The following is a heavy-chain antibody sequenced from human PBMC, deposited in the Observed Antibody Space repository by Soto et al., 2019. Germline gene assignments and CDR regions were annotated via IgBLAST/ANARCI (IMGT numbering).Heavy chain of an antibody. V-gene: IGHV3-23*01. CDR1: GFTFSNYH. CDR3: AKYSRTEHLGES. D-gene: IGHD1-26*01. Sequence: EDHLLESGGGLVQPGGSLRLSCVASGFTFSNYHMAWVRQAPGKGLEWVSAVSSGGDYTFYIDSVRGRFTVSRDNSNSILYLQMNILRADDTAIYYCAKYSRTEHLGESWGQGTLVTVSS. CDR2: VSSGGDYT. J-gene: IGHJ4*02.